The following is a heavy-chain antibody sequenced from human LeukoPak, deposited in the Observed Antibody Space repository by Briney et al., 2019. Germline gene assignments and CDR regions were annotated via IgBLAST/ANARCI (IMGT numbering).Heavy chain of an antibody. CDR2: ISYDGSNK. J-gene: IGHJ4*02. CDR1: GFTFSSYA. Sequence: PGGSLRLSCAASGFTFSSYAMHWVRQAPGKGLEWVAVISYDGSNKYYADSVRGRFTISRDNSKNTLYLQMNSLRAEDTAVYYCARIFASPSGYDPLDYWGQGTLVTVSS. D-gene: IGHD5-12*01. V-gene: IGHV3-30-3*01. CDR3: ARIFASPSGYDPLDY.